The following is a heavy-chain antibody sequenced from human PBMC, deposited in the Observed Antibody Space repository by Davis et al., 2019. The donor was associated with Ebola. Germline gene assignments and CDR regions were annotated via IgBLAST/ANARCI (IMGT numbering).Heavy chain of an antibody. V-gene: IGHV1-69*13. J-gene: IGHJ4*02. D-gene: IGHD6-13*01. CDR2: IIPIFGTA. CDR3: ARDRPAAAGPEFDY. Sequence: SVKVSCKASGYTFTSYAISWVRQAPGQGLEWMGGIIPIFGTANYAQKFQGRVTITADESTSTAYMELSSLRAEDTAVYYCARDRPAAAGPEFDYWGQGTLVTVSS. CDR1: GYTFTSYA.